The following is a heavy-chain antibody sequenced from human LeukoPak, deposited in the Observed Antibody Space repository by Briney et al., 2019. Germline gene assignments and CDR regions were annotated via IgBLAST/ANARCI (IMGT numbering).Heavy chain of an antibody. CDR2: IYYSGST. CDR3: AGLRYFDWLSYVRWFDP. D-gene: IGHD3-9*01. Sequence: SETLSLTCTVSGGSISSYYWSWIRQPPGKGLEWIGYIYYSGSTNYNPSLKSRVTISVDTSKNQFSLKLSSVTAADTAVYYCAGLRYFDWLSYVRWFDPWGQGTLVTVSS. V-gene: IGHV4-59*01. J-gene: IGHJ5*02. CDR1: GGSISSYY.